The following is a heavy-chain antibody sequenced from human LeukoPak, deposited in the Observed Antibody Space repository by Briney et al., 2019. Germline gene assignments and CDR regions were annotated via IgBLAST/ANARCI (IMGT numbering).Heavy chain of an antibody. J-gene: IGHJ4*02. D-gene: IGHD5-24*01. Sequence: PSETLSLTCAVSGGSISSGGYSWSWIRQPPGKGLEWIGYIYHSGSTYYNPSLKSRVTISVDRSKNQFSLKLSSVTAADTAVYYCARSRDGLQYKFSGQFDYWGQGTLVTVSS. CDR3: ARSRDGLQYKFSGQFDY. CDR2: IYHSGST. CDR1: GGSISSGGYS. V-gene: IGHV4-30-2*02.